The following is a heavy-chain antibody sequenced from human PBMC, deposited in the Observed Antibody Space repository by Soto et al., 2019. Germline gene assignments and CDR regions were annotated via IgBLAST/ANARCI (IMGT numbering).Heavy chain of an antibody. V-gene: IGHV4-59*08. Sequence: SETLSLTCTVSGGSISSYYWSWIRQPPGKGLEWIGYIYYSGSTNYNPSLKSRVTISVDTSKNQFSLKLSSVTAADTAVYYGARHSGPESGRFLEWLNTGDWFDPWGQGTLVTVSS. D-gene: IGHD3-3*01. J-gene: IGHJ5*02. CDR2: IYYSGST. CDR3: ARHSGPESGRFLEWLNTGDWFDP. CDR1: GGSISSYY.